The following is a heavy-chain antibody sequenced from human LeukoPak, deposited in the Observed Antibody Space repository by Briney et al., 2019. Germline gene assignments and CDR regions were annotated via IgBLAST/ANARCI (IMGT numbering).Heavy chain of an antibody. J-gene: IGHJ4*02. CDR1: GFTFNNYA. V-gene: IGHV3-23*01. CDR3: AKDSGFTMVRGVMYFDY. CDR2: ISGSGANT. Sequence: GGSLRLSCAASGFTFNNYAMSWVRQAPGKGLEWVSAISGSGANTYDIDSVKGRFTISRDNSKSTLYLQISSLRAEDTAVYYCAKDSGFTMVRGVMYFDYWGQGTLVTVSS. D-gene: IGHD3-10*01.